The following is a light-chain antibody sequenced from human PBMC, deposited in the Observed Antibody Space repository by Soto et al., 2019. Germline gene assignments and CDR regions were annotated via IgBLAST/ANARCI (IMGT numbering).Light chain of an antibody. CDR1: QSISSW. Sequence: DIPMTQSPSTLSASVGDRVTITCRASQSISSWLAWYQQKPGKAPKLLIYDASSLESGVPSRFSGSGSETEFTLTISSLQPDDFATYYCQQYNSYSGTFGQGTKLEI. CDR3: QQYNSYSGT. J-gene: IGKJ2*01. CDR2: DAS. V-gene: IGKV1-5*01.